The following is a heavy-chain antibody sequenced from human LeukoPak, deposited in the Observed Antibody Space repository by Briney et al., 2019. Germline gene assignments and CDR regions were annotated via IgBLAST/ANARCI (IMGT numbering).Heavy chain of an antibody. CDR2: INHSGST. V-gene: IGHV4-34*01. CDR3: ARVAGSY. CDR1: GGSFSGYY. Sequence: SETLSLTCAVYGGSFSGYYWSWIRQPPGKGLEWIGEINHSGSTNYNPSLKSRVTISVDTSKNQFSLKMSSVTAADTAVYCCARVAGSYWGQGTLVTVSS. D-gene: IGHD3-10*01. J-gene: IGHJ4*02.